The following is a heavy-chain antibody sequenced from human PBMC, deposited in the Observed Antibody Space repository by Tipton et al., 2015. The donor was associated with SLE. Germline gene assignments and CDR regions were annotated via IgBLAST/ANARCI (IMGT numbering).Heavy chain of an antibody. V-gene: IGHV1-69*01. D-gene: IGHD1-7*01. J-gene: IGHJ6*02. CDR3: ARTLISGTTAVWVVDAMDV. Sequence: QSGPEVKKPGSSVKVSCKASGGTFSNYAFSWVRQAPGQGLEWMGGVTPVSGTTIYAQIFQGRVTISADESTTTAYMELSSLRSEDTAVYYCARTLISGTTAVWVVDAMDVWGQGTTVSVS. CDR1: GGTFSNYA. CDR2: VTPVSGTT.